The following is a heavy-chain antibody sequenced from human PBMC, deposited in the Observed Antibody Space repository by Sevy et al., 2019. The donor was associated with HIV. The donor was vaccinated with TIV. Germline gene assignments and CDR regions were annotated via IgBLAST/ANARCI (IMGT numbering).Heavy chain of an antibody. V-gene: IGHV4-59*01. J-gene: IGHJ4*02. CDR3: ARDGSGLILDY. D-gene: IGHD6-19*01. CDR2: IFYTGTT. CDR1: GGSISSYY. Sequence: SETLSLTCTVSGGSISSYYWSWIRQPPGRRLEWIGSIFYTGTTNYNPSLKSRVTISVDTSKSQVSLKVTSVTAADTAVYFCARDGSGLILDYRGQGTLVTVSS.